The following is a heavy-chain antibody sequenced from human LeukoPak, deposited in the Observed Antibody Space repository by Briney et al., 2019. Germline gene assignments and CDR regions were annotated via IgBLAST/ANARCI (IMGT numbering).Heavy chain of an antibody. CDR3: ATLSEYYYYYGMDV. CDR1: GGTFSSYA. J-gene: IGHJ6*02. V-gene: IGHV1-69*13. CDR2: IIPIFGTA. D-gene: IGHD2/OR15-2a*01. Sequence: SVKVSYKASGGTFSSYAISWVRQAPGQGLEWMGGIIPIFGTANYAQKFQGRVTITADESTSTAYMELSSLRSEDTAVYYCATLSEYYYYYGMDVWGQGTTVTVSS.